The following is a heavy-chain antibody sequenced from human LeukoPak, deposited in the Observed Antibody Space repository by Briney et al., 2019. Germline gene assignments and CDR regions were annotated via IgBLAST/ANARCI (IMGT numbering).Heavy chain of an antibody. CDR1: GYTLTELS. D-gene: IGHD3-16*01. CDR3: ARDGGGLRHLYYYYYMDV. Sequence: ASVKVSCKVSGYTLTELSMHWVRQAPRKGLEWMGGFDPEDVKTIYAQKFQGRVTMTEDTSADTAYMELSSLRSDDTAVYYCARDGGGLRHLYYYYYMDVWGKGTTVTISS. J-gene: IGHJ6*03. V-gene: IGHV1-24*01. CDR2: FDPEDVKT.